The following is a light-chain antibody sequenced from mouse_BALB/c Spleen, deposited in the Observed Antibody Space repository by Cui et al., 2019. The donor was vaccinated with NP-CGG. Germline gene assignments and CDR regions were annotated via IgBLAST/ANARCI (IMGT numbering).Light chain of an antibody. CDR3: ALWYSNHWV. Sequence: AVVTHESALTTSPGEPVTLICRSSTGAVTTRNYANWVQEKPDHLFTGLIGGTNNRAPGVPARFSGSLIGDKAALTITGAQTEDEAIYFCALWYSNHWVFGGGTKLTVL. V-gene: IGLV1*01. J-gene: IGLJ1*01. CDR2: GTN. CDR1: TGAVTTRNY.